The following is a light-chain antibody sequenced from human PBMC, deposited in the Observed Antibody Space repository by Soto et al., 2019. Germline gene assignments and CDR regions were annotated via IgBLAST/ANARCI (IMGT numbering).Light chain of an antibody. V-gene: IGLV3-9*01. Sequence: SYELTQPLSVSVALGQTARITCGGNNIGSKNVHWYQQKPGQAPVVVIYRDSNRPSGIPERFSGSNSGNTATLTISRAQAVDEADYYCQVWDSTTWVFGGGTKLTVL. J-gene: IGLJ3*02. CDR1: NIGSKN. CDR3: QVWDSTTWV. CDR2: RDS.